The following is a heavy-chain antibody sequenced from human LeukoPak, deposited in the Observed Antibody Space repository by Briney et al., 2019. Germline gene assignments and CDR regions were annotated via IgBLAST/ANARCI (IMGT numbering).Heavy chain of an antibody. CDR3: ARGDTAMAHSVDY. CDR2: INPSGGST. J-gene: IGHJ4*02. D-gene: IGHD5-18*01. V-gene: IGHV1-46*01. CDR1: GSTLTSYD. Sequence: ASVKVSCKASGSTLTSYDINWVRQAPGQGLEWMGIINPSGGSTSYAQKFQGRVTMTRDMSTSTVYMELSSLRSEDTAVYYCARGDTAMAHSVDYWGQGTLVTVSS.